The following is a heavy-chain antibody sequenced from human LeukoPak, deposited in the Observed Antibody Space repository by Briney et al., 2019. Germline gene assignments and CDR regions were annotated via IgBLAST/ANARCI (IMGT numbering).Heavy chain of an antibody. CDR3: ARFTITMVRGVISWFDP. V-gene: IGHV4-4*02. J-gene: IGHJ5*02. Sequence: SGTLSLTCAVSGGSISSSNWWSWVRQPPGKGLEWIGEIYRSGSTNYNPSLKSRVTISVDTSKNQFSLKLSSVTAADTAVYYCARFTITMVRGVISWFDPWGQGTLVTVSS. CDR1: GGSISSSNW. D-gene: IGHD3-10*01. CDR2: IYRSGST.